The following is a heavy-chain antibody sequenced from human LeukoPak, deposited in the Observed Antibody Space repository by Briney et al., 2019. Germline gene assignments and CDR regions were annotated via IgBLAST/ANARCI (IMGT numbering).Heavy chain of an antibody. Sequence: PSETLSLTCAVYGGSFSGYYWSWIRQPPGKGLEWIGEINHSGSTNYNPSLKSRVTIPVDTSKNQFSLKLSSVTAADTAVYYCARVPRITIFGVVIISYFDYWGQGTLVTVSS. CDR3: ARVPRITIFGVVIISYFDY. D-gene: IGHD3-3*01. CDR1: GGSFSGYY. CDR2: INHSGST. V-gene: IGHV4-34*01. J-gene: IGHJ4*02.